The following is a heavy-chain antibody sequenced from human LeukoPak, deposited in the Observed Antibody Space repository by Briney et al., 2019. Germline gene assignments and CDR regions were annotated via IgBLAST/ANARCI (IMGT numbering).Heavy chain of an antibody. J-gene: IGHJ4*02. CDR3: ARDPGAYSRSPIDS. CDR1: GFTFSSYE. Sequence: PGGSLRLSCAASGFTFSSYEMNWVRQAPGKGLEWVSSISSSSSYIYYADSVKGRFTISRGNAKNSLYLQMNSLRAEDTAVYYCARDPGAYSRSPIDSWGQGTLVTVSS. CDR2: ISSSSSYI. V-gene: IGHV3-21*01. D-gene: IGHD6-6*01.